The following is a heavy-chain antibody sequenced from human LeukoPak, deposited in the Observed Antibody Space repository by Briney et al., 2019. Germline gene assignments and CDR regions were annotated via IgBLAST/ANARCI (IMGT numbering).Heavy chain of an antibody. D-gene: IGHD6-19*01. Sequence: GASVKVSCKASGGTFSSYGMSWVRQAPGKGLEWVSAISGSGGSTYYADSVKGRFTISRDNSKNTLYLQMNSLRAEDTAVYYCAKVSSGWYYMDVWGKGTTVTISS. CDR2: ISGSGGST. J-gene: IGHJ6*03. V-gene: IGHV3-23*01. CDR3: AKVSSGWYYMDV. CDR1: GGTFSSYG.